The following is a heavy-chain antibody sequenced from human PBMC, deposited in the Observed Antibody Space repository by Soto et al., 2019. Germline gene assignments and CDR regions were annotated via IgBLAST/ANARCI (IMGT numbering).Heavy chain of an antibody. Sequence: GGSLRLSCEASGFTFTSDSMTWVRQAPGKGLEWVSAISGSGGSTYYADSVKGRFTISRDNSKNTLYLQMNSLRAEDTAVYYCAKDASFVVVPAATPHYGMDVWGQGTTVTVSS. V-gene: IGHV3-23*01. D-gene: IGHD2-2*02. CDR2: ISGSGGST. J-gene: IGHJ6*02. CDR3: AKDASFVVVPAATPHYGMDV. CDR1: GFTFTSDS.